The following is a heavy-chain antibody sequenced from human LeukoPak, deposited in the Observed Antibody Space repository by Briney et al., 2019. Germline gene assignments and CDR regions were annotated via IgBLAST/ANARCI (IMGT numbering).Heavy chain of an antibody. J-gene: IGHJ4*02. CDR1: GGSISSGDYY. CDR3: AREGHSSSSGY. D-gene: IGHD6-6*01. CDR2: IYYSGST. Sequence: SETLSLTCTVSGGSISSGDYYWSWIRQPPGKGLEWIGYIYYSGSTYYNPSLKSRVTISVDTSKNQFSLKLSSVTAADTAVYCCAREGHSSSSGYWGQGTLVTVSS. V-gene: IGHV4-30-4*08.